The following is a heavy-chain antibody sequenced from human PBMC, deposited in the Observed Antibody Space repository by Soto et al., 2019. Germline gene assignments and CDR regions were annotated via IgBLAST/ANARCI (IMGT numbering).Heavy chain of an antibody. D-gene: IGHD2-2*01. V-gene: IGHV1-69*13. CDR1: GGTFSSYA. CDR3: TTDSYITRIIVRFDY. J-gene: IGHJ4*01. Sequence: SVKVSCKASGGTFSSYAISWVRQAPGQGLEWMGGIIPIFGTANYARKFQGRVTITADESTSTAYMELSSLRSEDTAVYYCTTDSYITRIIVRFDYWGHGTLVTVSS. CDR2: IIPIFGTA.